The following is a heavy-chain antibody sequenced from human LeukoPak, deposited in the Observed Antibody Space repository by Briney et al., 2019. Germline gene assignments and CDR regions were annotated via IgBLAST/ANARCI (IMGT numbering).Heavy chain of an antibody. V-gene: IGHV3-30*18. J-gene: IGHJ6*04. D-gene: IGHD3-10*01. CDR3: AKDLAFYGSGSYYIAGCYYGMDV. CDR1: GFTFSSYG. CDR2: ISYDGSNK. Sequence: PGRSLRLSCAASGFTFSSYGMHWVRQAPGKGLEWVAVISYDGSNKYYADSVKGRFTISRDNSKNTLYLQMNSLRAEDTAVYYCAKDLAFYGSGSYYIAGCYYGMDVWGKGTTVTVSS.